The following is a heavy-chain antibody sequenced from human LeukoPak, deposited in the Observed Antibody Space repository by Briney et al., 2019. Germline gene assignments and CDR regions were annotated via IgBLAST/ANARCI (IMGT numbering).Heavy chain of an antibody. CDR2: IYYSGST. J-gene: IGHJ4*02. Sequence: TSETLSLTCTVSGGSISSSSYYWGWIRQPPGKGLEWIGSIYYSGSTYYNPSLKSRVTISVGTSKNQFSLKLSSVTAADTAVYYCARVGFLYYYDSSGLDYWGQGTLVTVSS. CDR1: GGSISSSSYY. V-gene: IGHV4-39*07. CDR3: ARVGFLYYYDSSGLDY. D-gene: IGHD3-22*01.